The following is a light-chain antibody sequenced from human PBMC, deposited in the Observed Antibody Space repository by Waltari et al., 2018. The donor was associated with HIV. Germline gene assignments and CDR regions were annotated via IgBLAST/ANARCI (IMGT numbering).Light chain of an antibody. CDR2: DVR. V-gene: IGLV2-14*03. Sequence: QSALTQPASVSGSPGPSINIPCPGTSSDVGGYKHGSWYQQHPGKVPKLLIYDVRNRPSGVSNRFSGSKSGNTASLTISGLQAEDEADYYCSSYTSGQTVVFGGGTKLTVL. CDR3: SSYTSGQTVV. CDR1: SSDVGGYKH. J-gene: IGLJ2*01.